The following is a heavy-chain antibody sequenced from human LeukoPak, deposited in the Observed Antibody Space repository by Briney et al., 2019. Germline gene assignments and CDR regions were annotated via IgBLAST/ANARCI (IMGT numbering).Heavy chain of an antibody. V-gene: IGHV4-30-4*01. J-gene: IGHJ3*02. CDR2: IYYSGST. CDR3: ASAFSENDAFDI. CDR1: GGSISSGDYY. Sequence: SETLSLTCTVSGGSISSGDYYWSWIRQPPGKGLEWIGYIYYSGSTYYNPSLKSRVTISVDTSKNQFSLKLSSVTAADTAVYYCASAFSENDAFDIWGQGTMVTVSS.